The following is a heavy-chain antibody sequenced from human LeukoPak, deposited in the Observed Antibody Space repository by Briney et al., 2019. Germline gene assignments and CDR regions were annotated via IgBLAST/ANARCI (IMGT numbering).Heavy chain of an antibody. CDR1: GGSFSGYY. Sequence: PSETLSLTCAVYGGSFSGYYWSWIRQPPGKGLEWIGEINHSGSTNYNPTLKSRVTISVDTSKKQFSLKLSSVTAADTAVYYCARAPNDYGDYLTNYFDYWGQGTLVTVSS. D-gene: IGHD4-17*01. CDR2: INHSGST. J-gene: IGHJ4*02. CDR3: ARAPNDYGDYLTNYFDY. V-gene: IGHV4-34*01.